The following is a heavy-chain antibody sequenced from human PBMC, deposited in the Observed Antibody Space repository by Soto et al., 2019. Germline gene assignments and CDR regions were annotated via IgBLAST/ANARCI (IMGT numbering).Heavy chain of an antibody. D-gene: IGHD3-22*01. V-gene: IGHV1-46*03. J-gene: IGHJ4*02. CDR1: GYIFTNYY. CDR2: INLSADRT. Sequence: ASVKVSCKASGYIFTNYYIHWVRQAPGQGLEWMGIINLSADRTSYAQKFQGRFTVTMDTSTSTVYMELGSLRSEDTAVYYCVRDPSSGYRSFDYWGQGALVTVSS. CDR3: VRDPSSGYRSFDY.